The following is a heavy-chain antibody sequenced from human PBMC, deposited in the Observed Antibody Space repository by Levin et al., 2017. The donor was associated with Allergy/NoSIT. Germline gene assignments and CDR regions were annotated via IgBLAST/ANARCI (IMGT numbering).Heavy chain of an antibody. V-gene: IGHV3-30-3*01. CDR2: ISYDGSSE. CDR1: GFTFSRYS. D-gene: IGHD5-18*01. Sequence: SCAASGFTFSRYSMHWVRQAPGKGLEWVAVISYDGSSEYYADSVQGRFTISRDNSMNTLYLQMNSLRADDTAVYYCAKDLESGYSYGYDDGAREYWGQGTLVTVSS. CDR3: AKDLESGYSYGYDDGAREY. J-gene: IGHJ4*02.